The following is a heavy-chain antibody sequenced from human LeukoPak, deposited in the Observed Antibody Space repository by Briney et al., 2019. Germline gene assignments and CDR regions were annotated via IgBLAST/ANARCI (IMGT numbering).Heavy chain of an antibody. J-gene: IGHJ4*02. Sequence: SEALALPCPVAGGSISSYYWRWIRQPPGKGLGWIGYIYYSGSTNYNPSLKSRVTISVDTSKNQFSLKLSSVTAADTAVYYCARTDFWSGYYFDYWGQGTLVTVSS. CDR1: GGSISSYY. CDR3: ARTDFWSGYYFDY. CDR2: IYYSGST. V-gene: IGHV4-59*01. D-gene: IGHD3-3*01.